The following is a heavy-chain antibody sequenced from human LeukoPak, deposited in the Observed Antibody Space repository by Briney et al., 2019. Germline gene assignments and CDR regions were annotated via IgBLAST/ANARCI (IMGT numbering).Heavy chain of an antibody. V-gene: IGHV1-2*02. D-gene: IGHD5-12*01. CDR1: GYTFTSYG. J-gene: IGHJ5*02. CDR2: INPNSGGT. Sequence: ASVKVSCKASGYTFTSYGISWVRQAPGQGLEWMGWINPNSGGTNYAQKFQGRVTMTRDTSISTAYMELSRLRSDDTAVYYCARFFSGYDSGWFDPWGQGTLVTVSS. CDR3: ARFFSGYDSGWFDP.